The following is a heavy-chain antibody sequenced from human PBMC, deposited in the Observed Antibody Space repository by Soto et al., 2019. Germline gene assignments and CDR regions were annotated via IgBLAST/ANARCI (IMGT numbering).Heavy chain of an antibody. D-gene: IGHD3-16*01. CDR2: INQDGSER. CDR3: VCGGNFFVY. J-gene: IGHJ4*02. CDR1: GLTFSTYW. Sequence: EVQLVESAGGLVQPGGSLRLPCAASGLTFSTYWMTWVRQPPGKGLEWVASINQDGSERYYVDSVRGRFTISRDNAKNSLYLQMNSLRAEDTAVYYCVCGGNFFVYWGQGTLVTVSP. V-gene: IGHV3-7*01.